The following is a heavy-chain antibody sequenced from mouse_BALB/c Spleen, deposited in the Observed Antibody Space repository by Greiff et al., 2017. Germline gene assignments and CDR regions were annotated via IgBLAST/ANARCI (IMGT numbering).Heavy chain of an antibody. Sequence: EVKLMESGPELVKPGASVKISCKASGYTFTDYNMHWVKQSHGKSLEWIGYIYPYNGGTGYNQKFKSKATLTVDNSSSTAYMELRSLTSEDSAVYYCAREDGYHYAMDYWGQGTSVTVSS. J-gene: IGHJ4*01. V-gene: IGHV1S29*02. CDR2: IYPYNGGT. D-gene: IGHD2-3*01. CDR1: GYTFTDYN. CDR3: AREDGYHYAMDY.